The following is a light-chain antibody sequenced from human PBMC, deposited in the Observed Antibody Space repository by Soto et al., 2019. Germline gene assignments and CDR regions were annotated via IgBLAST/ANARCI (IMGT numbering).Light chain of an antibody. CDR3: QQRSNWTLT. V-gene: IGKV3-11*01. CDR1: QSVASSP. CDR2: AAS. J-gene: IGKJ4*01. Sequence: EIVLTQAPGTLSLSPGERATLSCRASQSVASSPLAWYRQKTGQAHRXXIYAASTRATGIPARFSAIVSGTDFTLNIRRLEPEDGAVDEGQQRSNWTLTFFGGTKVEIK.